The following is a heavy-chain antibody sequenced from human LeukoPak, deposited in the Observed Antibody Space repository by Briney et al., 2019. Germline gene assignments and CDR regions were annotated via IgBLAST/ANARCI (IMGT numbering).Heavy chain of an antibody. CDR3: ARALLYCSGGSCYGLRYFDL. V-gene: IGHV4-4*07. CDR1: GGSIINYY. J-gene: IGHJ2*01. Sequence: SETLSLTCTVSGGSIINYYWSWIRQPAGKGLEWIGRIYTSGSTNYNPSLKSRVTVSVDTSKNQFSLKLSSVTAADTAVYYCARALLYCSGGSCYGLRYFDLWGRGTLVTVSS. D-gene: IGHD2-15*01. CDR2: IYTSGST.